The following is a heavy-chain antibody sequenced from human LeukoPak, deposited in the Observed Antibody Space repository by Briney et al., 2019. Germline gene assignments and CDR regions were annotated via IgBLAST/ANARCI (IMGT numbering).Heavy chain of an antibody. Sequence: GGSLRLSCAASGFSFSTIYMSWVCQTPGQGLEWVANINVDGTAEYYVDSVKGRFTISRDNAKNSLYLQMNSLRAEDTAVYYCARDPYRFAFDIWGQGTVVLVSS. CDR2: INVDGTAE. CDR1: GFSFSTIY. V-gene: IGHV3-7*03. CDR3: ARDPYRFAFDI. J-gene: IGHJ3*02. D-gene: IGHD1-26*01.